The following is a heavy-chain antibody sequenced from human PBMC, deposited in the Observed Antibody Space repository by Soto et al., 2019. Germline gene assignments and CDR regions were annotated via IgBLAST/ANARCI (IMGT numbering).Heavy chain of an antibody. J-gene: IGHJ4*02. CDR1: GGSISSSSYY. CDR2: IYYSGST. V-gene: IGHV4-39*01. Sequence: SETLSLTCTVSGGSISSSSYYWGWIRQPPGKGLEWIGSIYYSGSTYYNPSLKSRVTISVDTSKNQFSLKLSSVTAADTAVYYCARHFLAYCGGDCYSGYFDYWGQGTLVTVSS. CDR3: ARHFLAYCGGDCYSGYFDY. D-gene: IGHD2-21*02.